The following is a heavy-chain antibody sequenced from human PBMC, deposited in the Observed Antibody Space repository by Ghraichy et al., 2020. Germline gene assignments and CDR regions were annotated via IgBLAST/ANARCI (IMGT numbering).Heavy chain of an antibody. V-gene: IGHV1-24*01. J-gene: IGHJ4*02. CDR2: FDPEDGET. CDR1: GYTLTELS. CDR3: ATELSYYDSSGYSP. D-gene: IGHD3-22*01. Sequence: ASVKVSCKVSGYTLTELSMHWVRQAPGKGLEWMGGFDPEDGETIYAQKFQGRVTMTEDTSTDTAYMELSSLRSEDTAVYYCATELSYYDSSGYSPWGQGTLVTVSS.